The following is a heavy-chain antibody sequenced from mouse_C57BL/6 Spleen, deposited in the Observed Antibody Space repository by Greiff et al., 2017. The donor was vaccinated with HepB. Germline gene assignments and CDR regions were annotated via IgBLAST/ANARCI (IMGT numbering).Heavy chain of an antibody. CDR2: IWTGGGT. J-gene: IGHJ4*01. Sequence: QVQLKQSGPGLVAPSQRLSITCTVSGFSLTSYAISWVRQPPGKGLEWLGVIWTGGGTNYNSALKSRLSISKDNSKSQVFLKMNSLQTDDTARYYCARIYYGSSPGMDYWGQGTSVTVSS. D-gene: IGHD1-1*01. CDR1: GFSLTSYA. CDR3: ARIYYGSSPGMDY. V-gene: IGHV2-9-1*01.